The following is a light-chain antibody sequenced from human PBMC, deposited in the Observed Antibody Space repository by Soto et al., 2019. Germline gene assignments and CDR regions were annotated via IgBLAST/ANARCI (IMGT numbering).Light chain of an antibody. Sequence: QSALTQPASVSGSPGQSITISCTGTSSDVGGYHYVSWYQQHPGKAPKVMIYEVSNRPSGVSNRFSGSKSGNTASLTISGLQAEDEADYYCCSYTTSTTSYVFGTGTQLTVL. CDR1: SSDVGGYHY. CDR3: CSYTTSTTSYV. V-gene: IGLV2-14*01. J-gene: IGLJ1*01. CDR2: EVS.